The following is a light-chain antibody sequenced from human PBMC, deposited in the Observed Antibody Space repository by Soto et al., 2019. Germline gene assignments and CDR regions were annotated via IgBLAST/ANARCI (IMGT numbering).Light chain of an antibody. CDR1: SSDVGGYNY. J-gene: IGLJ1*01. CDR2: DVT. Sequence: QSALTQPASVSGSPGQSITISCTGTSSDVGGYNYVSWYQQHPGKAPKLMIYDVTNRPSGVSNRFSGSKSDNMASLTISGLQAEDEADYYCCSYTNSSAYVFGTGTKVTVL. CDR3: CSYTNSSAYV. V-gene: IGLV2-14*03.